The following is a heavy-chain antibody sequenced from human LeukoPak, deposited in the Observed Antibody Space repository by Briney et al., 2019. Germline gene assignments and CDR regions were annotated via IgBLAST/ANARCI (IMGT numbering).Heavy chain of an antibody. D-gene: IGHD3-9*01. CDR3: AKGRDILTGYYFDY. CDR2: IIPIFGTA. J-gene: IGHJ4*02. Sequence: SVKVSCKASGGTFSSYAISWVRQAPGQGLEWMGGIIPIFGTANYAQKFQGRVTITADESTSTAYMELSSLRSEDTAVYYCAKGRDILTGYYFDYWGQGTLVTVSS. V-gene: IGHV1-69*13. CDR1: GGTFSSYA.